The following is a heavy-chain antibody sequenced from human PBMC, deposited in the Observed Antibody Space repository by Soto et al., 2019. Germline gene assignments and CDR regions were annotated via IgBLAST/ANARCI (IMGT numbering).Heavy chain of an antibody. J-gene: IGHJ6*02. CDR1: GFTFSSCW. Sequence: EVQLVESGGGLVQPGGSLRLSCAASGFTFSSCWMSWVRQAPGNGLEWVANIKQDGSEQFYVDSVKGRFTISRDHAKKSLHLHMMSLRVDDTAVYFCAREAVWGQGTRVTVSS. V-gene: IGHV3-7*03. CDR3: AREAV. CDR2: IKQDGSEQ.